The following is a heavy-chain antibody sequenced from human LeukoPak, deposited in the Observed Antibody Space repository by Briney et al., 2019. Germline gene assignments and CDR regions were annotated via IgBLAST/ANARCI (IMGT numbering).Heavy chain of an antibody. CDR3: ARVSYWFDP. CDR1: GFTFSSFS. V-gene: IGHV3-21*01. J-gene: IGHJ5*02. Sequence: PGGSLRLSCAASGFTFSSFSMNWVRQAPGKGREWVSSITSSSNYISYADSVKGRFTISRDNAKNSLYLQMNSLRAEDTAVYYCARVSYWFDPWGQGTLVSVSS. CDR2: ITSSSNYI.